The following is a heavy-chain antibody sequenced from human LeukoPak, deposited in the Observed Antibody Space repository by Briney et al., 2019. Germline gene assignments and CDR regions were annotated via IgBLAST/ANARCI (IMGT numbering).Heavy chain of an antibody. V-gene: IGHV3-74*01. D-gene: IGHD1-26*01. J-gene: IGHJ4*02. Sequence: GGSLRLSCAASGFTFSSYWMHWVRQAPGKGLVWVSRISSDGSSTSYADSVKGRLTISRDNAKNTLHLQVNSLRAEDTAVYYCARGGPYSASDYWGQGTLVTVSS. CDR2: ISSDGSST. CDR3: ARGGPYSASDY. CDR1: GFTFSSYW.